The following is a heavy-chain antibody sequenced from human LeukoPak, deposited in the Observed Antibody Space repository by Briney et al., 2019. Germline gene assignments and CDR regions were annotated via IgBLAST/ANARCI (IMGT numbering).Heavy chain of an antibody. D-gene: IGHD6-19*01. CDR3: ARDPLAVAGTSPNWFDP. Sequence: PSETLSLTCTVSGGSISSYYWSWIRQPAGKGLEWIGRIYTSGSTNYNPSLKSRVTMSVDTSKNQFSLKLSSVTAADTAVYYCARDPLAVAGTSPNWFDPWGQGTLVTVSS. CDR2: IYTSGST. V-gene: IGHV4-4*07. CDR1: GGSISSYY. J-gene: IGHJ5*02.